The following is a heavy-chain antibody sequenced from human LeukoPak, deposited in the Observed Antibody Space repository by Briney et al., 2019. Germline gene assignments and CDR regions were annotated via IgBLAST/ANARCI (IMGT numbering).Heavy chain of an antibody. CDR1: GGSISSYY. D-gene: IGHD3-3*01. V-gene: IGHV4-59*01. J-gene: IGHJ6*03. Sequence: SETLSLTCTVSGGSISSYYWSWIRQPPGKGLEWIGYIYYSGSTNYNPSLKSRVTISVDTSKNQFSLKLSSVTAADTAVYYCARVGGGRYDFWSGYYMDYYYYMDVWGKGTTVIVSS. CDR3: ARVGGGRYDFWSGYYMDYYYYMDV. CDR2: IYYSGST.